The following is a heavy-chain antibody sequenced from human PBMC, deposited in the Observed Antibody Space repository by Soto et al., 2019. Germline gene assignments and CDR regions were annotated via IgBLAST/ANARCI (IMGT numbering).Heavy chain of an antibody. CDR1: GFSFGSYS. CDR3: ASYRRGDYGVTGY. Sequence: GGSLRLSCAASGFSFGSYSMNWFRQAPGKGLEWVSYISSSSSTIYYADSVKGRFTISRDNAKNSLYLQMNSLRAEDTAVYYCASYRRGDYGVTGYWGQGTLVTVSS. V-gene: IGHV3-48*01. J-gene: IGHJ4*02. CDR2: ISSSSSTI. D-gene: IGHD4-17*01.